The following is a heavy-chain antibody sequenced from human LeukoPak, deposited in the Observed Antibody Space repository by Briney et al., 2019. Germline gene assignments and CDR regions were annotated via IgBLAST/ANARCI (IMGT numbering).Heavy chain of an antibody. Sequence: GGSLRLSCAASGFTFSDYAMAWVRQAPGKGLEWVSGLSGGGGNTFYADSVKGRFTISMDNHNNTVSLQMNSLRAEDTAIYYCAKDHSFKISWYGYFEPWGQGALVAVSS. CDR1: GFTFSDYA. D-gene: IGHD6-13*01. CDR2: LSGGGGNT. J-gene: IGHJ4*02. V-gene: IGHV3-23*01. CDR3: AKDHSFKISWYGYFEP.